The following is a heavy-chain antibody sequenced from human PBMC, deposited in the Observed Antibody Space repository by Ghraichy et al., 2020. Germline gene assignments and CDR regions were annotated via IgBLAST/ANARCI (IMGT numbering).Heavy chain of an antibody. CDR1: GDSISRGEYT. CDR3: ARDSFANGQADGFDV. J-gene: IGHJ3*01. CDR2: IHCRGTT. V-gene: IGHV4-30-2*01. Sequence: SQTLSLTCAVSGDSISRGEYTWNWIRQPPGKGLEWVGHIHCRGTTFYNPSLKSRVIVSLDKSRNQFSLRLSSVTAADTALYFCARDSFANGQADGFDVWGQGTMVSVSS. D-gene: IGHD2-8*01.